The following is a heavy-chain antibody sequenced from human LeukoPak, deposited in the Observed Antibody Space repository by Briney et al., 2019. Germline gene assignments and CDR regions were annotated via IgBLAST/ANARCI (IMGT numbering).Heavy chain of an antibody. CDR2: IYPGDSDT. CDR1: GYSFTSYW. Sequence: GASLQISCKGSGYSFTSYWIGWVRQMPGKGLEWMGIIYPGDSDTRYSPSFQGQVTISADKSISTAYLQWSSLKASDTAMYYCARITYYYGSGSYYKGYYFDYWGQGTLVTVSS. CDR3: ARITYYYGSGSYYKGYYFDY. D-gene: IGHD3-10*01. V-gene: IGHV5-51*01. J-gene: IGHJ4*02.